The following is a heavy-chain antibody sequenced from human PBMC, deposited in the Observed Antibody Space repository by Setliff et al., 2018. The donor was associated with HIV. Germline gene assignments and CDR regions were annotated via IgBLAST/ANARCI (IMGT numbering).Heavy chain of an antibody. Sequence: SETLSLTCTVSGVSVSGTAYYWAWIRQPPGRGLEWIGNIYYTGNTNYNSSLKSRISMSMVASKKQIFLKLSTVSAADTAVYYCARQQRDSRGFYPHFDYWGQGRLVTVSS. CDR1: GVSVSGTAYY. D-gene: IGHD3-22*01. CDR3: ARQQRDSRGFYPHFDY. J-gene: IGHJ4*02. CDR2: IYYTGNT. V-gene: IGHV4-39*01.